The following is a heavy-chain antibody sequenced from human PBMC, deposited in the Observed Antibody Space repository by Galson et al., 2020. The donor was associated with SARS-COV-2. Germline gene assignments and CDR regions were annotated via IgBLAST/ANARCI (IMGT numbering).Heavy chain of an antibody. CDR3: ARWYFYGSGSFDS. Sequence: QLGESLKISCAASGFSFSAYWMTWVRQAPGKGLEWVANIKPDGSDKYYVDSVKGRFTVSRDNAKNSLYLQMNSLRAEDTAVYDCARWYFYGSGSFDSWGQGTLVTVSS. V-gene: IGHV3-7*04. D-gene: IGHD3-10*01. J-gene: IGHJ5*01. CDR1: GFSFSAYW. CDR2: IKPDGSDK.